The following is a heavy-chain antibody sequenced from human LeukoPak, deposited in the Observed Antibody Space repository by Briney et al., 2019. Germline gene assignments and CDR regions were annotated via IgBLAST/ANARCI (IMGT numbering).Heavy chain of an antibody. V-gene: IGHV3-23*01. CDR2: ISGSSNAT. D-gene: IGHD3-10*01. Sequence: GETLRLSCAASEFSVGSNYMTWVRQAPGKGLEWVSAISGSSNATFYADSVKGRLTVSRDNSKNTLYLQMNSRRAEDTAVYFCAKDMVRGYYFDCWGQGTLITVSS. J-gene: IGHJ4*02. CDR3: AKDMVRGYYFDC. CDR1: EFSVGSNY.